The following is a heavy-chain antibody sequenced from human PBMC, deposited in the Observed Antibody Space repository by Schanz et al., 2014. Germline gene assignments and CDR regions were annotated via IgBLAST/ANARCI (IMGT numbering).Heavy chain of an antibody. D-gene: IGHD1-26*01. CDR1: GFTFSAYW. J-gene: IGHJ4*02. V-gene: IGHV3-7*01. CDR2: IKPDGSEK. CDR3: AREVGGSFGQHY. Sequence: EVYLVESGGDLVQPGKSLRLSCAASGFTFSAYWMTWVRQAPGKGLDWVGIIKPDGSEKFYVDSVKGRFTISRDNAKNLMYLHLNSLRAEDTAVYYCAREVGGSFGQHYWGQGALVTVSS.